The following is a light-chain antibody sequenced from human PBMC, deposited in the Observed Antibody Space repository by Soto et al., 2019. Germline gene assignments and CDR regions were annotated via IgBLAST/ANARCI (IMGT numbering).Light chain of an antibody. CDR1: SGYSNYK. CDR2: VGTGGIVG. J-gene: IGLJ1*01. CDR3: GADHGSGSNFVYV. V-gene: IGLV9-49*01. Sequence: QSVLTQPPSASASLGASVTLTCTLSSGYSNYKVDWYQQRPGKGPRFVMRVGTGGIVGSKGDGIPDGFSVLGSGLNRYLTSKNIQEEDESDYHCGADHGSGSNFVYVFGTGTKVTVL.